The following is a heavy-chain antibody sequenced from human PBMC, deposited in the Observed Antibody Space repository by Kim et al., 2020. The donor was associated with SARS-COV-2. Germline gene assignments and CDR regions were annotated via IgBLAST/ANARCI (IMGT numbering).Heavy chain of an antibody. Sequence: PTHKSRVTLSVDTSKNQFSLKLSSVTAADTAVYYCARRGYSYGSPVFDYWGQGTLVTVSS. V-gene: IGHV4-39*01. J-gene: IGHJ4*02. D-gene: IGHD5-18*01. CDR3: ARRGYSYGSPVFDY.